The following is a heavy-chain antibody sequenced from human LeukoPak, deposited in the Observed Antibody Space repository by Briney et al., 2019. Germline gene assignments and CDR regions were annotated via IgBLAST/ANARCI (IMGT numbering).Heavy chain of an antibody. J-gene: IGHJ4*02. CDR1: GGSISRYY. Sequence: SETLSLTCPVSGGSISRYYWSWIRQPPGKGREWIGYIYYSGSANYNPSLKSRVTISVDTSKNQFSLKLSSVTAADTAVYYCARQYYYDSSGYFDYWGQGTLVTVSS. CDR2: IYYSGSA. CDR3: ARQYYYDSSGYFDY. V-gene: IGHV4-59*08. D-gene: IGHD3-22*01.